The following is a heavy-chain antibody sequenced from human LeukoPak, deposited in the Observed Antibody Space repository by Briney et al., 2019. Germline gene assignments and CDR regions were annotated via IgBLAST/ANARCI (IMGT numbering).Heavy chain of an antibody. V-gene: IGHV4-4*07. CDR3: ARESAAYKEHVLRWCGELLSRRYFDD. D-gene: IGHD3-10*01. CDR2: IYTSGST. J-gene: IGHJ4*02. Sequence: SETLSLTCTVSGGSISSYYWSWIRQPAGKGLEWIGRIYTSGSTNYNPSLKSRVTMSVDTSKNQFSLKLSSVTAADTAVYYCARESAAYKEHVLRWCGELLSRRYFDDWGQGTLVTVSS. CDR1: GGSISSYY.